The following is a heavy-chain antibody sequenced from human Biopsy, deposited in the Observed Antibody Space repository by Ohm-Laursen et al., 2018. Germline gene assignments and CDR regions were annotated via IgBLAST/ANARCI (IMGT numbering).Heavy chain of an antibody. CDR3: ARDRDRRGWFDP. Sequence: GTLSLTCTVSGGSLSSYSWSWIRQPAGKGLEWIGQIYTSGITNYNPSLKSRVTMSIDTSKNKFSLRVSSVTAADTAVYYCARDRDRRGWFDPWGQGTLVTVSS. CDR1: GGSLSSYS. J-gene: IGHJ5*02. D-gene: IGHD1-14*01. V-gene: IGHV4-4*07. CDR2: IYTSGIT.